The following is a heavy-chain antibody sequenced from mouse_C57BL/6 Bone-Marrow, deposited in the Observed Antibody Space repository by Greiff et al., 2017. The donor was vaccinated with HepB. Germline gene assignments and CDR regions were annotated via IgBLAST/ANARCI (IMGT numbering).Heavy chain of an antibody. Sequence: DVMLVESGPSLVRPSQTLSLTCTVTGFSINSDCYWIWIRQFPGNKLEYIGYTFYSGITYYNPSLESRTYITRDTSKNQFSLKLSSVTTEDTATYYCARYRVTTVVAPYFDYWGQGTTLTVSS. J-gene: IGHJ2*01. CDR3: ARYRVTTVVAPYFDY. V-gene: IGHV3-3*01. CDR1: GFSINSDCY. D-gene: IGHD1-1*01. CDR2: TFYSGIT.